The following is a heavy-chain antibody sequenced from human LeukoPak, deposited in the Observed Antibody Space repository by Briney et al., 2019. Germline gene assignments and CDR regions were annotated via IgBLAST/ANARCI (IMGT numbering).Heavy chain of an antibody. CDR3: DRIAINPNNGMDV. CDR2: SRNKATSYTT. Sequence: PGGSLTLSCAASGFKFSDHYIDWVRQAPGKGREWVGRSRNKATSYTTEYAAAVKGRLTISRDVSESSLYLQMNSLRTEDTAVYYCDRIAINPNNGMDVWGQGTTVTVSS. J-gene: IGHJ6*02. CDR1: GFKFSDHY. V-gene: IGHV3-72*01. D-gene: IGHD1/OR15-1a*01.